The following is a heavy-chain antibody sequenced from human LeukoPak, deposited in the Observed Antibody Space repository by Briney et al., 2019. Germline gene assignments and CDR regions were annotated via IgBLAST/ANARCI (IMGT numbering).Heavy chain of an antibody. V-gene: IGHV4-34*01. CDR2: ITHSGSP. CDR1: SGSLSGYY. CDR3: ARGVDL. Sequence: SETLSLTCGVSSGSLSGYYWRWIRQPPGGGLEWLGEITHSGSPKYNPSLTSRVTISGDTSKKQFSLNLKSVTAADTGVYYCARGVDLWGRGTPVTVSS. J-gene: IGHJ2*01.